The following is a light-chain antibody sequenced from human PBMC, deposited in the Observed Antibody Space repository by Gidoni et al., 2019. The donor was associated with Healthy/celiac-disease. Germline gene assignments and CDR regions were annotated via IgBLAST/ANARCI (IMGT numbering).Light chain of an antibody. CDR1: QSFTSN. CDR2: GAS. J-gene: IGKJ4*01. V-gene: IGKV3-15*01. Sequence: IVLTQSPATLSVSPGERATLSCRASQSFTSNFAWYQQKPGQAPRRFIYGASTRATGIPARFSGSGSGKEFNITIRRLQSEEFVVYYCQQYNHWPLTLGGGTRVETK. CDR3: QQYNHWPLT.